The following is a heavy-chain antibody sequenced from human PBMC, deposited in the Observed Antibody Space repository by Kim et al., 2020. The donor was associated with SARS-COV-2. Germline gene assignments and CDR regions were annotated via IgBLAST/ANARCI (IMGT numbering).Heavy chain of an antibody. J-gene: IGHJ6*02. V-gene: IGHV3-7*03. Sequence: GGSLRLSCAASGFTFSSYWMSWVRQAPGKGLEWVANIKQDGSEKYYVDSVKGRFTISRDNAKNSLYLQMNSLRAEDTAVYYCARVQYSSGWTGPTYYYYGMDVWGQGTTVTVSS. CDR1: GFTFSSYW. CDR2: IKQDGSEK. CDR3: ARVQYSSGWTGPTYYYYGMDV. D-gene: IGHD6-19*01.